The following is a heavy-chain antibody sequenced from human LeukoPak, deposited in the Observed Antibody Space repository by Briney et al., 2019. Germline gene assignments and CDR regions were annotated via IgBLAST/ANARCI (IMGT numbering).Heavy chain of an antibody. J-gene: IGHJ3*02. CDR3: ARDRDYDAFDI. CDR2: IDHDAIVR. Sequence: GGSLRLSCAASGFIVSNHWMAWVRQAPGKGLEWVANIDHDAIVRNYVDSVEGRFTISRDDAKNSLYLQMDSLRVEDSAVYYCARDRDYDAFDIWGQGTMVTVSS. CDR1: GFIVSNHW. V-gene: IGHV3-7*01. D-gene: IGHD3/OR15-3a*01.